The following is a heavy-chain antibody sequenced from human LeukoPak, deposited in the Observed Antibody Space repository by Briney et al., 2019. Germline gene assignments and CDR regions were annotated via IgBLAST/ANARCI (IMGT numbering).Heavy chain of an antibody. Sequence: PSETLSLTCTVSGGSVSTSDYYWGWIRQTPGKGLEWIGDIFRNGKTNYNPSLKGRVTISIDTSNNQFSLRLPSVTAADTAVYYCARIFDSWGQGTLATVSS. J-gene: IGHJ4*02. V-gene: IGHV4-39*07. CDR3: ARIFDS. CDR1: GGSVSTSDYY. CDR2: IFRNGKT.